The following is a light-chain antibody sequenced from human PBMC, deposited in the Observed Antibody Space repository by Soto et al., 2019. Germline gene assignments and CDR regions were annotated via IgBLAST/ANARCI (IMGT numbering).Light chain of an antibody. CDR1: QSVRSNY. V-gene: IGKV3-20*01. Sequence: EIVLTQSPGTLSLSPGERATLSYRASQSVRSNYLAWYQQKPGQALTLLIYDASRRATGIPDRFSGSGSGTDFTLTISRLETEDFAVYYCQQYGSPPPTTFGQGTRLEIK. CDR2: DAS. J-gene: IGKJ5*01. CDR3: QQYGSPPPTT.